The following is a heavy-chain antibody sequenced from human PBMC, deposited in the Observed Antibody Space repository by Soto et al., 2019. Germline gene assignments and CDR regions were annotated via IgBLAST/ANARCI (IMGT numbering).Heavy chain of an antibody. Sequence: PGGSLRLSCAASGLTFSSYWMSWVRQAPGKGLEWVANIRQDGSEKYYVDPVKGRFTISRDNAKNSLYLQMNSLRAEDTAVYYCARDLMDIVVVTTDPYFDYWGQGTLVTVSS. D-gene: IGHD2-2*03. CDR2: IRQDGSEK. CDR3: ARDLMDIVVVTTDPYFDY. J-gene: IGHJ4*02. CDR1: GLTFSSYW. V-gene: IGHV3-7*01.